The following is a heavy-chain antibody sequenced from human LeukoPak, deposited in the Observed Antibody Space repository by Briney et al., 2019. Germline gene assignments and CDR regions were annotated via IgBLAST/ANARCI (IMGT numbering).Heavy chain of an antibody. J-gene: IGHJ4*02. D-gene: IGHD3-16*02. CDR2: ISGYNGKT. CDR3: ARVGRLGELSLYSD. Sequence: ASVKVSCKASGYTFTTYGFSWVRQAPGQGLEWMGWISGYNGKTNYAQKFKGRVTMTTDTSTSTAYMELSSLRSEDTAVYYCARVGRLGELSLYSDWGQGTLVTVSS. CDR1: GYTFTTYG. V-gene: IGHV1-18*01.